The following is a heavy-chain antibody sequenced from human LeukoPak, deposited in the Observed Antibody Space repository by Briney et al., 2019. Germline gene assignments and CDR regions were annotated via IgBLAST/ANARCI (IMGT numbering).Heavy chain of an antibody. J-gene: IGHJ4*02. CDR2: INSDGSST. CDR1: GFTFSSYW. V-gene: IGHV3-74*01. Sequence: PGGSLRLSCAASGFTFSSYWMHWVRHAPGKGLVWVARINSDGSSTSYADSVKGRFTISRDNAKNTLYLQMTSLRAEDTAVYYCAGTSFNDDFDYWGQGTLVTVSS. CDR3: AGTSFNDDFDY. D-gene: IGHD2-2*01.